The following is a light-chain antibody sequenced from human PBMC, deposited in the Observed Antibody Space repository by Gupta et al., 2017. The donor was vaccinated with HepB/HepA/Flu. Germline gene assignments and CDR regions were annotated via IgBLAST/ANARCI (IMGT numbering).Light chain of an antibody. CDR3: QQYNTYPWT. Sequence: DIQMTQSPSTLSSSVGDRVIITCRASQTIYNYLDWFQQKPGKAPNLLIYKASSLQSGVPSRFSGSGSGTEFTLTISSLQPDDFATYYCQQYNTYPWTFGQGTKVEIK. CDR1: QTIYNY. V-gene: IGKV1-5*03. J-gene: IGKJ1*01. CDR2: KAS.